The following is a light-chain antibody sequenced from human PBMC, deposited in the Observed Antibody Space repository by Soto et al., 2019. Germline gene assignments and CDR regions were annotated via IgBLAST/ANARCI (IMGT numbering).Light chain of an antibody. Sequence: EIVLTQSPGTLSLSPGERATLSCRASQSVSSSYLAWYQQKPGQAPRLIIYTATSRATGIPDRFRGSGSGTDFTLTISRLEPEDFAVYYCQQYGSSKWTFGQGTKVDIK. CDR1: QSVSSSY. CDR3: QQYGSSKWT. J-gene: IGKJ1*01. CDR2: TAT. V-gene: IGKV3-20*01.